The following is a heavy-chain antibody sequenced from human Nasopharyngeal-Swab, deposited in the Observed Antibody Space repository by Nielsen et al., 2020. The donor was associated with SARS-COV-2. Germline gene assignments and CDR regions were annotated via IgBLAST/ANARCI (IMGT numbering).Heavy chain of an antibody. J-gene: IGHJ4*02. CDR2: ISSSGSTI. V-gene: IGHV3-48*03. D-gene: IGHD5-24*01. CDR3: ARDLAMATIL. CDR1: GFTFSTYE. Sequence: GSLRLSCAASGFTFSTYEMNWVRQAPGKGLEWLSYISSSGSTIYYADSVKGRFTISRDNAKNSLYLQMDSLRAEDTAVYYCARDLAMATILWGQGTLVTVSS.